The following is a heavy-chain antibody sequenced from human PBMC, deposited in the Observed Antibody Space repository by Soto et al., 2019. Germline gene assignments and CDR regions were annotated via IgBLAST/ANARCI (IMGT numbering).Heavy chain of an antibody. CDR3: AKWQVEVPTYYYYYGMDV. CDR2: ISGSGGST. V-gene: IGHV3-23*01. D-gene: IGHD2-2*01. CDR1: GFTFSSSA. J-gene: IGHJ6*02. Sequence: HPGGSLRLSCAASGFTFSSSAMSWVRQAPGKGMEWVSGISGSGGSTYYADSVKGRFTISRDNSKNTLYLQMNSLRAEDTALYYCAKWQVEVPTYYYYYGMDVWGQGTPVTVSS.